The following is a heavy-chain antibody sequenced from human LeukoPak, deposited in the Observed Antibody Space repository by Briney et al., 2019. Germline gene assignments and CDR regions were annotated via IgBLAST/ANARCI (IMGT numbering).Heavy chain of an antibody. CDR1: GFTLCSYC. CDR2: KSCDGSNK. CDR3: ANLRLVAATLGAFDI. D-gene: IGHD2-15*01. J-gene: IGHJ3*02. Sequence: GSPRIFCGASGFTLCSYCKHWVRPAPRKGLEGGAVKSCDGSNKLYADSVEGRFTIFRRNSKNTLFHQKNNLRAEDNAVYYCANLRLVAATLGAFDIWGQGTMVTVSS. V-gene: IGHV3-30*18.